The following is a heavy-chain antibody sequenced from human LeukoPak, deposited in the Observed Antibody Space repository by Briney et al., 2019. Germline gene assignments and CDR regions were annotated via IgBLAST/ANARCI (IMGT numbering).Heavy chain of an antibody. J-gene: IGHJ6*03. Sequence: PSETLSLTCAVSGSSISSSNWWSWVRQPPGKGLEWVANIKQDGSEKYYVDSVKGRFTISRDNAKNSLYLQMNSLRAEDTAVYYCAREGGGWYYHYYYYMDVWGKGTTVTVSS. D-gene: IGHD6-19*01. V-gene: IGHV3-7*01. CDR2: IKQDGSEK. CDR1: GSSISSSNW. CDR3: AREGGGWYYHYYYYMDV.